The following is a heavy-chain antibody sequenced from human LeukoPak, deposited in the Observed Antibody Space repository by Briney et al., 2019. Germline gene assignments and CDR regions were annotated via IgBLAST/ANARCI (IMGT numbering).Heavy chain of an antibody. Sequence: SETLSLTCAVYGGSFSGYYWSWIRQPPGKGLEWIGSIHYSGSTYYNPSLQSRVTISIDTSKNQFSLKLRFVTAADTAVYYCARVIGSGGALFYYYYYMDVWGKGTTVTVSS. V-gene: IGHV4-34*01. CDR1: GGSFSGYY. CDR2: IHYSGST. CDR3: ARVIGSGGALFYYYYYMDV. D-gene: IGHD3-10*01. J-gene: IGHJ6*03.